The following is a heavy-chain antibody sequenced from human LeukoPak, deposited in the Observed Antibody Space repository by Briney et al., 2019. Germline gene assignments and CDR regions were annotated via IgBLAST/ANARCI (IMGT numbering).Heavy chain of an antibody. CDR1: GFTFSSYA. CDR2: ISGSGGST. J-gene: IGHJ4*02. CDR3: AKDLARAYCGGDCYSGLGY. V-gene: IGHV3-23*01. Sequence: PGGSLRLSCAASGFTFSSYAMSWVRQAPGKGLEWVSAISGSGGSTYYADSVKGRFTISRDNSKNTLYLRMNSLRAEDTAVYYCAKDLARAYCGGDCYSGLGYWGQGTLVTVSS. D-gene: IGHD2-21*02.